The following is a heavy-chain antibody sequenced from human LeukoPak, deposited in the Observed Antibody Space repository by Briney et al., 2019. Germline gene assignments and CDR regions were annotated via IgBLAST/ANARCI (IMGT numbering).Heavy chain of an antibody. V-gene: IGHV3-74*01. CDR1: GFSFSNFY. Sequence: GGSLRLSCAASGFSFSNFYMLWVRQVPGQGLACVSRIDSAGSGTAYADSVKGRFTISRDNSKNTLYLQMNSLRVEDTAVYFCVRDGSNGVDYWGPGALVTVSS. D-gene: IGHD6-13*01. CDR3: VRDGSNGVDY. J-gene: IGHJ4*02. CDR2: IDSAGSGT.